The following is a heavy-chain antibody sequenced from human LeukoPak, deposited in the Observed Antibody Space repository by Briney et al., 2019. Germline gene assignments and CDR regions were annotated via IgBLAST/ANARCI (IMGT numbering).Heavy chain of an antibody. CDR1: GASISSYY. V-gene: IGHV4-59*01. CDR3: ARVKSAYFDY. CDR2: MYYCGNT. Sequence: PSETLSLTCTVSGASISSYYWTWIRQPPGKGLEWIGYMYYCGNTNYNPSLKSRVTMSVDTSKNQFSLKLNSVTAADTAVYYCARVKSAYFDYWGQGTLVTVSS. J-gene: IGHJ4*02.